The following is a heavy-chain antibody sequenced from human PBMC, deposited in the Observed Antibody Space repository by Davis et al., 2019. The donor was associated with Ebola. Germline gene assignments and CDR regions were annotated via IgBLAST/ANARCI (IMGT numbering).Heavy chain of an antibody. Sequence: GGSLRLSCAASGFTFSSYSMNWVRQATGKGLEWVSYISSSSSTIYYADSVKGRFTISGDNAKNSLYLQMNSLRDEDTAVYYCARGGLLWFGELVVDYGMDVWGQGTTVTVSS. CDR3: ARGGLLWFGELVVDYGMDV. CDR2: ISSSSSTI. V-gene: IGHV3-48*02. J-gene: IGHJ6*02. D-gene: IGHD3-10*01. CDR1: GFTFSSYS.